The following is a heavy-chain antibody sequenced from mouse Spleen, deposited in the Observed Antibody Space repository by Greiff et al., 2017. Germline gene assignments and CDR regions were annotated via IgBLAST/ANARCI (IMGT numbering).Heavy chain of an antibody. CDR2: ISDGGSYT. J-gene: IGHJ2*01. Sequence: DVHLVESGGGLVKPGGSLKLSCAASGFTFSSYAMSWVRQTPEKRLEWVATISDGGSYTYYPDNVKGRFTISRDNAKNNLYLQMSHLKSEDTAMYYCARVAAQATPFDYWGQGTTLTVSS. D-gene: IGHD3-2*02. V-gene: IGHV5-4*01. CDR3: ARVAAQATPFDY. CDR1: GFTFSSYA.